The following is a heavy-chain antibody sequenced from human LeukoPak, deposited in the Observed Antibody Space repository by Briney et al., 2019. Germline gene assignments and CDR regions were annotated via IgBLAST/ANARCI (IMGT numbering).Heavy chain of an antibody. CDR2: ISGSGTI. D-gene: IGHD3-10*01. Sequence: SETLTLTCTVSGGSITTYYWSWIRQPAGKGLEWIGRISGSGTITYNPALQSRLTISIDTSKNQFSLKLMSVTAADTAVYYCARDSGTTGEVKFDPWGQGTLVTVSS. J-gene: IGHJ5*02. V-gene: IGHV4-4*07. CDR3: ARDSGTTGEVKFDP. CDR1: GGSITTYY.